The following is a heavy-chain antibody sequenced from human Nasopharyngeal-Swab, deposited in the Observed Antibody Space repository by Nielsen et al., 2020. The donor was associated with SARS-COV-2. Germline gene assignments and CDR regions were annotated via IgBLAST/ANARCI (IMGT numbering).Heavy chain of an antibody. Sequence: SETLSLTCTVSGGSISSYYWSWIRQPPGKGLEWIGYIYYSGSTNYNPSLKSRVTISVDTSKNQFSLKLSSVTAADTAVYYCARGRCSSTSCRGCSGGSCYYGMDVWGQGTTVTVS. CDR2: IYYSGST. CDR3: ARGRCSSTSCRGCSGGSCYYGMDV. D-gene: IGHD2-2*01. CDR1: GGSISSYY. J-gene: IGHJ6*02. V-gene: IGHV4-59*12.